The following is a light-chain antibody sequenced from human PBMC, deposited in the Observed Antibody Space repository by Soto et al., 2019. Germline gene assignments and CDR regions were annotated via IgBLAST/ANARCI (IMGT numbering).Light chain of an antibody. Sequence: DVQMTQSPSTLSASVGDRVTITCRASQSISGWLAWYQQRPGTAPKLMIYKASTLETGVPSRFSGSGSGTEFTLTINNLQPDDFATYYCQERGRWPRATFGGGTKVEMK. J-gene: IGKJ4*01. CDR2: KAS. CDR1: QSISGW. CDR3: QERGRWPRAT. V-gene: IGKV1-5*03.